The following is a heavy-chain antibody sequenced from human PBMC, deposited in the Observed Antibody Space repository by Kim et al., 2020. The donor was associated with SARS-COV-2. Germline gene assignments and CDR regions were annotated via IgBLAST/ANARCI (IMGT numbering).Heavy chain of an antibody. V-gene: IGHV4-59*13. CDR1: GGSISSYY. Sequence: SETLSLTCTVSGGSISSYYWSWIRQPPGKGLEWIGYIYYSGSTNYNPSLKSRVTISVDTSKNQFSLKLSYVTAADTAVYYCARCVRYYDILTGYHQYYYYGMDVWGQGTTVTVSS. J-gene: IGHJ6*02. D-gene: IGHD3-9*01. CDR2: IYYSGST. CDR3: ARCVRYYDILTGYHQYYYYGMDV.